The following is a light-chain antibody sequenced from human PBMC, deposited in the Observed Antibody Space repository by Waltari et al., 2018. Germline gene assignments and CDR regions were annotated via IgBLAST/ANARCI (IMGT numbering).Light chain of an antibody. CDR1: QSISDL. J-gene: IGKJ2*01. CDR2: KAS. CDR3: QQYRSYST. Sequence: DIQMTQSPSTLSASVGDRVTITCRASQSISDLLAWYQQKPGKAPNLLIYKASTLESGVPSRFSGSGSGTEFTLTISSLQPDDFATYYCQQYRSYSTFGQGTKLEIK. V-gene: IGKV1-5*03.